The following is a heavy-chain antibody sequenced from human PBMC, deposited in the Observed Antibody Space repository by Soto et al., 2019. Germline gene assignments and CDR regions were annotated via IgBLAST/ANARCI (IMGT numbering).Heavy chain of an antibody. D-gene: IGHD2-15*01. CDR2: INPSGGST. V-gene: IGHV1-46*01. CDR3: ARVKGCSDGSCYWFDP. CDR1: GYTFTSYY. Sequence: QVQLMQSGAEVKKPGASVKVSCKASGYTFTSYYIHWVRQAPGQGLEWMGIINPSGGSTTYAQKFHGRVHMTRDKSTGKVYMELSSLRSEDTAVYFCARVKGCSDGSCYWFDPWGQGTLVIVSS. J-gene: IGHJ5*02.